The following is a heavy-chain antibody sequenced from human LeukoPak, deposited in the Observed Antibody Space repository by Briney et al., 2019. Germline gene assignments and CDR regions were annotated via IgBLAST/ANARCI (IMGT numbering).Heavy chain of an antibody. J-gene: IGHJ6*02. CDR3: ARIAGIAAAGIYYYGKDV. D-gene: IGHD6-13*01. CDR2: IDWDDDK. CDR1: GFSLSTSGMC. Sequence: SGPTLVNPTQTLTLTCTFSGFSLSTSGMCVSWIRQPPGKALEWLARIDWDDDKYYSTSLKTRLTISKDTSKNQVVLTMTNMDPVDTATYYCARIAGIAAAGIYYYGKDVWGQGTTVTVSS. V-gene: IGHV2-70*11.